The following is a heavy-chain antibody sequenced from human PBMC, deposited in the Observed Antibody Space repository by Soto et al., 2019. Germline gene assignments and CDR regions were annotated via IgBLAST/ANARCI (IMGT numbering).Heavy chain of an antibody. CDR3: ARSVAVPGAHIDY. CDR2: VYYTGST. CDR1: GGPISVSY. D-gene: IGHD6-19*01. J-gene: IGHJ4*02. Sequence: PSETLSLTCSVSGGPISVSYWSWIRHSPGKGLEWLGYVYYTGSTNYSPSLRSRVSISVDTSKNEFSLRLSSVTAADTAVYFCARSVAVPGAHIDYWGQGTQVTVSS. V-gene: IGHV4-59*01.